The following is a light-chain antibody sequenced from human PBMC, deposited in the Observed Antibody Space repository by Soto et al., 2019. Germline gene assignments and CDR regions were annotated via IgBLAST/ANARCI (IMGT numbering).Light chain of an antibody. Sequence: SYELTQPPSVSVAPGQTARIPSEGNNIGRKSMHWYQQKPGQAPVLVVYDSTDRPSGIPERFSGSNSGNTATLTISRVEAGDEAYYYCQVWESKTDQAVFGGGTKLTVL. CDR2: DST. J-gene: IGLJ3*02. CDR1: NIGRKS. V-gene: IGLV3-21*02. CDR3: QVWESKTDQAV.